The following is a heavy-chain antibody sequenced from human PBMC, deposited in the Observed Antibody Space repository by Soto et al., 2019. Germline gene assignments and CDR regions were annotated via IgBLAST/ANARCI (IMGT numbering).Heavy chain of an antibody. CDR1: GSSLISNNW. J-gene: IGHJ6*02. D-gene: IGHD3-3*01. V-gene: IGHV4-4*01. Sequence: QVQLPESGPGLVKPSGTLSLTCAVPGSSLISNNWWSWVRQPPGRGLEWFGEIQYRGVTNDNPSLKRGLANSLDNSKYRASRTRTSASTAETAAYCGARGGFGDTGVDLEAYHTLDAWGPGTAVTGSS. CDR3: ARGGFGDTGVDLEAYHTLDA. CDR2: IQYRGVT.